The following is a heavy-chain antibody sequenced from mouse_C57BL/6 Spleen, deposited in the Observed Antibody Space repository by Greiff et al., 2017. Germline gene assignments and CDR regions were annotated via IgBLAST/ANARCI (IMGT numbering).Heavy chain of an antibody. CDR2: IWRGGST. CDR3: ASIYYDYDEGAMDY. J-gene: IGHJ4*01. CDR1: GFSLTSYG. D-gene: IGHD2-4*01. V-gene: IGHV2-5*01. Sequence: VMLVESGPGLVQPSQSLSITCTVSGFSLTSYGVHWVRQSPGKGLEWLGVIWRGGSTDYNAAFMSRLSITKDNSKSQVFFKMNSLQADDTAIYYCASIYYDYDEGAMDYWGQGTSVTVSS.